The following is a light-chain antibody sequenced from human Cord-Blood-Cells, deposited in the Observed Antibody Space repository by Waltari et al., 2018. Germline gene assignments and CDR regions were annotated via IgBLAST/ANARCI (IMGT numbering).Light chain of an antibody. CDR3: QQSYSTPPT. CDR1: QSIRSY. J-gene: IGKJ1*01. Sequence: DIRMTQSPSSLSASVGDRVTITCRASQSIRSYLNWYQQKPGKAPKLLIYAASSLQSGVPSRFSGSGSGTDFTLTISIRQPQDFATYYCQQSYSTPPTFGQGTKVEIK. CDR2: AAS. V-gene: IGKV1-39*01.